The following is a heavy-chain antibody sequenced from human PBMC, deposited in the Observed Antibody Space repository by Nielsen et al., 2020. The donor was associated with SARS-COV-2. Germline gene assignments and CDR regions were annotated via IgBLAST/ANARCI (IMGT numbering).Heavy chain of an antibody. Sequence: ASVKVSCKASGYTFTGYYMHWVRQAHGQGLEWMGRINPNSGGTNYAQKFQGRVTMTRDTSISTAYMELSRLRSDDTAVYYCARSESVVPAAMGFYYYYGMDVWGQGTTVTVSS. CDR1: GYTFTGYY. V-gene: IGHV1-2*06. CDR3: ARSESVVPAAMGFYYYYGMDV. D-gene: IGHD2-2*01. J-gene: IGHJ6*02. CDR2: INPNSGGT.